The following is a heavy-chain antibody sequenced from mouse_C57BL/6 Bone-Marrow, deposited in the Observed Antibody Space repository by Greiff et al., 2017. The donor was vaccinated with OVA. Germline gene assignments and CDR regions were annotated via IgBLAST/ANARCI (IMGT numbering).Heavy chain of an antibody. Sequence: VQLQQSGAELAKPGASVKLSCKASGYTFTSYWMHWVKQRPGQGLEWIGYINPSSGYTKYNQKFKDKATLTAEKSSSTAYMQLSSLTYEDSAVYYCARGAYYGSSWFAYWGQGTLVTVSA. CDR1: GYTFTSYW. J-gene: IGHJ3*01. D-gene: IGHD1-1*01. CDR2: INPSSGYT. CDR3: ARGAYYGSSWFAY. V-gene: IGHV1-7*01.